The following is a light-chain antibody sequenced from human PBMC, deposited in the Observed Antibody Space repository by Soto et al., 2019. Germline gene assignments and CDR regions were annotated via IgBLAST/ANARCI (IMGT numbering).Light chain of an antibody. Sequence: EIVLTQSPATLSLSPGERDTLSCGASQSVRSNYLAWYQQKPGLAPRLLIYDTSSRATGIPDRFSGSGSGTDFTLTISRLEPEDVAVYYCQQYGASICTFGQGTKVEIK. V-gene: IGKV3D-20*01. CDR3: QQYGASICT. CDR1: QSVRSNY. J-gene: IGKJ1*01. CDR2: DTS.